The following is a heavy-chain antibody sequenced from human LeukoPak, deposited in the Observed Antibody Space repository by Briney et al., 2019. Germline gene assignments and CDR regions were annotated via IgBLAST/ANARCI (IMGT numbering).Heavy chain of an antibody. D-gene: IGHD3-10*01. CDR2: INPRGGSA. Sequence: ASVKVSCKASGYTFTSYYMHWVRQAPGQGFEWMGIINPRGGSASSAQKFQGRVTLTRDTSTSTVYMELSSLRSEDTAVYYCARDYHGSGSLTTFDYWGQGTLVTISS. CDR3: ARDYHGSGSLTTFDY. V-gene: IGHV1-46*01. CDR1: GYTFTSYY. J-gene: IGHJ4*02.